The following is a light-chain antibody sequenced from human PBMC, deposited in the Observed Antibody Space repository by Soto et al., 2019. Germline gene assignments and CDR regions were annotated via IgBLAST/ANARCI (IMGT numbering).Light chain of an antibody. V-gene: IGKV1-5*03. Sequence: DIQMTQSPSTLSASVGDRVTTTCRASQSISIWLAWYQQKPGKAPKLLIYQASTLESGVPPRFSGSGSGTEFTLTITSLQPDDFATYYCQQYNSYPVTFGGGTKVEIK. CDR2: QAS. J-gene: IGKJ4*01. CDR3: QQYNSYPVT. CDR1: QSISIW.